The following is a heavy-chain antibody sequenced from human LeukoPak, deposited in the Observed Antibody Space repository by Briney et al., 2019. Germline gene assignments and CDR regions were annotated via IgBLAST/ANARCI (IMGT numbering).Heavy chain of an antibody. V-gene: IGHV3-48*03. CDR1: GFTFSSYE. D-gene: IGHD3-10*01. CDR2: ISSSGSTI. Sequence: PGGSLRLSCAASGFTFSSYEMNWVRQAPGKGLEWVSYISSSGSTIYYADSVKGRFTISRGNAKNSLYLQMNSLRAEDTAVYYCARASGSGSYYEVRFDYWGQGTLVTVSS. J-gene: IGHJ4*02. CDR3: ARASGSGSYYEVRFDY.